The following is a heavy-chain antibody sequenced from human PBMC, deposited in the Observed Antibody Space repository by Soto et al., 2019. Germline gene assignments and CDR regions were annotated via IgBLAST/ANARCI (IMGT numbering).Heavy chain of an antibody. V-gene: IGHV3-11*06. J-gene: IGHJ3*02. CDR3: ARAYYYDSSGYYGGAFDI. CDR1: GFTFSDYY. CDR2: ISSSSSYT. Sequence: PGGSLRLSCAASGFTFSDYYMSWIRQAPGKGLEWVSYISSSSSYTNYADSVKGRFTIPRDNAKNSLYLQMNSLRAEDTAVYYCARAYYYDSSGYYGGAFDIWGQGTMVTVSS. D-gene: IGHD3-22*01.